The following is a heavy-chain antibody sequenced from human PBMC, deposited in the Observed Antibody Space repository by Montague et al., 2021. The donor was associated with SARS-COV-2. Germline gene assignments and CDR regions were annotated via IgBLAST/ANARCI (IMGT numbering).Heavy chain of an antibody. CDR2: INHSGST. V-gene: IGHV4-34*01. CDR1: GTSFSGYY. CDR3: ARGRYSSSWYGRKNWFDP. J-gene: IGHJ5*02. D-gene: IGHD6-13*01. Sequence: SETLSLTCAVHGTSFSGYYWNWIRQPPGKGLEWIGEINHSGSTNYNPSLKSRVTISVDTSKNQFSLKLGSVTAADTAVYYCARGRYSSSWYGRKNWFDPWGQGTLVTVSS.